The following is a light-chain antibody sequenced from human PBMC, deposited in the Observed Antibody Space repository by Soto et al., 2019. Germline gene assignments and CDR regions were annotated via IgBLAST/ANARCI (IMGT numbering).Light chain of an antibody. CDR3: QQYNTWPRT. J-gene: IGKJ1*01. CDR1: QSISRN. Sequence: EIVMTQSPATLSVSPVERVTLSCRASQSISRNLAWYQQKPGQAPRLLIYAASTRATGLPARFSGSGSGTEFTLTISSLQSEDFAVYSCQQYNTWPRTFGQGTKVDIK. CDR2: AAS. V-gene: IGKV3-15*01.